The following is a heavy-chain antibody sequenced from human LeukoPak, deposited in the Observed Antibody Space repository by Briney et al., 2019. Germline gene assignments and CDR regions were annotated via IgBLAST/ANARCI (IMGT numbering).Heavy chain of an antibody. CDR1: GFTVTNAW. CDR3: TTRAPDGLVPR. D-gene: IGHD3/OR15-3a*01. J-gene: IGHJ4*02. Sequence: PGGSLRLSCAASGFTVTNAWMHWVRQAPGKGLEWVGRMKSESGGGATDYAAPVKGRFTISRDDSKNMLYLQMNGLKTEDTAVYYCTTRAPDGLVPRWGQGTLVTVSS. CDR2: MKSESGGGAT. V-gene: IGHV3-15*07.